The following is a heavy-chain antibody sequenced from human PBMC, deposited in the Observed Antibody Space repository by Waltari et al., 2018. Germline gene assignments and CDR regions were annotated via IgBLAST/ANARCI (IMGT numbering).Heavy chain of an antibody. Sequence: EVQLVESGGGLVKPGGSLRLSCAASGFTFRRYAMTWVRQAPGKGLEWVSSISSSSRYIDYADSVMGRFTISRDNAKNSLDLQMNSLRAEDTAVYYCATEPAGVGARFESWGQGTLVAVSS. D-gene: IGHD1-26*01. CDR2: ISSSSRYI. V-gene: IGHV3-21*01. CDR1: GFTFRRYA. J-gene: IGHJ4*02. CDR3: ATEPAGVGARFES.